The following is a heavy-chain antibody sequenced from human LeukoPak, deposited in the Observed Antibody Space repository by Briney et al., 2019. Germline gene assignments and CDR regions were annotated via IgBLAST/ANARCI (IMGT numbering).Heavy chain of an antibody. D-gene: IGHD3-3*01. CDR2: INIYNDNT. J-gene: IGHJ3*02. Sequence: ASVKASCKASGSTLTSFDFSWVRQAPGQGLEWMGWINIYNDNTNYAQKFQGRVTITTDESTSTAYMELSSLRSEDTAVYYCARAITIFNPRGAFDIWGQGAMVTVSS. CDR1: GSTLTSFD. CDR3: ARAITIFNPRGAFDI. V-gene: IGHV1-18*01.